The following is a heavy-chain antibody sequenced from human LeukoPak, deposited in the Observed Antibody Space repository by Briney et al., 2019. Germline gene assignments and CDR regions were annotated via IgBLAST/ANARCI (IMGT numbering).Heavy chain of an antibody. CDR1: GFTFSSYS. Sequence: GGSLRLSCAASGFTFSSYSMNWVRQAPGKGLEWVSSISSSSSYIYYADSVKGRFTISRDNAKNSLYLQMNSLRAEDTAVYYCARDEWGDSSGYLVDYWGQGTLVTVSS. CDR3: ARDEWGDSSGYLVDY. D-gene: IGHD3-22*01. V-gene: IGHV3-21*01. CDR2: ISSSSSYI. J-gene: IGHJ4*02.